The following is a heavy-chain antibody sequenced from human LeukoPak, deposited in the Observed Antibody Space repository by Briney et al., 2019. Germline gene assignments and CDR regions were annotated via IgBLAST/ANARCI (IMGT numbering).Heavy chain of an antibody. V-gene: IGHV4-59*08. CDR3: ARSRHSGADDWYLDL. D-gene: IGHD2-15*01. CDR1: GGSISNDY. CDR2: MSYRGGT. J-gene: IGHJ2*01. Sequence: PSESLSLTCSVSGGSISNDYWNWIRQSPEKELEWIGYMSYRGGTNYNPSLKSRVTMYVDTSKKQFSLEVSSVTAADTAVYYCARSRHSGADDWYLDLWGRGTLVTVSS.